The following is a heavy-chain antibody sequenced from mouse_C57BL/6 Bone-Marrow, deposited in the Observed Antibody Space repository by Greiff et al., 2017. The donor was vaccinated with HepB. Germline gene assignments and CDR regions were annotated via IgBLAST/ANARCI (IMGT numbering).Heavy chain of an antibody. D-gene: IGHD3-2*02. V-gene: IGHV5-9-1*02. CDR1: GFTFSSYA. Sequence: EVQLQQSGEGLVKPGGSLKLSCAASGFTFSSYAMSWVRQTPEKRLEWVAYISSGGDYIYYADTVKGRFTISRDNARNTRYLQMRSLKSEDTAMSYCKRGQLRPSWCAYWGQGTLVTVSA. CDR2: ISSGGDYI. CDR3: KRGQLRPSWCAY. J-gene: IGHJ3*01.